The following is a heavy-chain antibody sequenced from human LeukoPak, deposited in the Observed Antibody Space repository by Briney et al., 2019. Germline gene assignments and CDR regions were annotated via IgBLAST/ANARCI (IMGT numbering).Heavy chain of an antibody. CDR3: ARDTSSIVGPRFDY. CDR2: IKQDGSEK. CDR1: GFTFSSYW. V-gene: IGHV3-7*01. J-gene: IGHJ4*02. Sequence: GESLKISCAASGFTFSSYWMSWVRQAPGKGLEWVAIIKQDGSEKYYLDSVKGRFTISRDNAENSLYLQMNSLRAEDTAVYYCARDTSSIVGPRFDYWGQGILVTVSS. D-gene: IGHD1-26*01.